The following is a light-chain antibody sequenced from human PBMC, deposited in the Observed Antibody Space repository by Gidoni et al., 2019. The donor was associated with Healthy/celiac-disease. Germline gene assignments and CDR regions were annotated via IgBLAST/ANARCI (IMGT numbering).Light chain of an antibody. CDR3: QQRSNWRRGCT. CDR2: DAS. V-gene: IGKV3-11*01. CDR1: QSVSSY. J-gene: IGKJ3*01. Sequence: ELVLTPSPATLSLSPGERATLSCRASQSVSSYLGWYQQKPGKAPRLLIYDASNRATGIPARLSGSGSGTDFTLTISSLETEDCAVYYWQQRSNWRRGCTFGHGTKVDIK.